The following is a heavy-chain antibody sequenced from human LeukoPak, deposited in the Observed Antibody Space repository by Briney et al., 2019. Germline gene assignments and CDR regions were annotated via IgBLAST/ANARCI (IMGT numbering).Heavy chain of an antibody. J-gene: IGHJ2*01. V-gene: IGHV1-2*02. CDR1: GYTFTGYY. CDR2: INHNSGGT. CDR3: ARRFDL. Sequence: ASVTLSCKASGYTFTGYYMHWVRQAPGQGLEWMGWINHNSGGTNDAQKFQGRVTMTRDTSISTAYMELSRLRSDDTAVYYCARRFDLWGRGTLATVSS.